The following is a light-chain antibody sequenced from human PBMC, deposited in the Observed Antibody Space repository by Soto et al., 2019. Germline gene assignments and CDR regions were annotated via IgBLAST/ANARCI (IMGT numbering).Light chain of an antibody. CDR2: GAS. Sequence: ENVLTQSPGMVSLSPGEGVTLSCRASQSVSASYFAWYQQRPGQAPRLLIYGASNRATGIPDRFSGSGSGTDFTLTICRLEPEDFVVYYCHQYGTSPCTFGQGTKLEIK. J-gene: IGKJ2*02. CDR1: QSVSASY. CDR3: HQYGTSPCT. V-gene: IGKV3-20*01.